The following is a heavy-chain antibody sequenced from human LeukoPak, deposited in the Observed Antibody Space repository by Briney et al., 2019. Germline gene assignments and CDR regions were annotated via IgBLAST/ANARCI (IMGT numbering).Heavy chain of an antibody. Sequence: ETLSLTCAVYGGSFSGYYWSWVRQAPGKGLEWVGRIKSKIDGGTTEYAAPVKGRFTISRDDAKNTLYLQMNSLKTEDTAVYYCTTQSPYWGQGTLVTVSS. CDR1: GGSFSGYY. J-gene: IGHJ4*02. CDR2: IKSKIDGGTT. V-gene: IGHV3-15*05. CDR3: TTQSPY.